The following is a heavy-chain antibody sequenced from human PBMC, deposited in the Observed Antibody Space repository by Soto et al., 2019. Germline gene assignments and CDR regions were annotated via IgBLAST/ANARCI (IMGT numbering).Heavy chain of an antibody. CDR3: AREPGYCSGSSCSSWFDP. J-gene: IGHJ5*02. D-gene: IGHD2-2*01. CDR2: ISTGSTTI. CDR1: GFTFSTYS. V-gene: IGHV3-48*01. Sequence: GGSLRLSCAASGFTFSTYSMNWVRQAPGKGLEWISYISTGSTTIYYEDSVKGRFTISRDNAKNSLYLQMNSLRAEDTAVYYCAREPGYCSGSSCSSWFDPWGQGTLVTVPS.